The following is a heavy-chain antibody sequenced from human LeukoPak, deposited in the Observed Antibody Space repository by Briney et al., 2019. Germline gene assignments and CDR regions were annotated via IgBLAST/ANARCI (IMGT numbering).Heavy chain of an antibody. V-gene: IGHV5-51*01. Sequence: GESLKFSCKASGYSFTSYWIGWVRPMPGKGLEWMGIIYPGDSDTRYSPSFQGHVTISADKSISTAYLQWSSLKASDTAMYYCARFSSGSLGTFDIWGQGTMVTVSS. J-gene: IGHJ3*02. CDR1: GYSFTSYW. CDR3: ARFSSGSLGTFDI. D-gene: IGHD3-22*01. CDR2: IYPGDSDT.